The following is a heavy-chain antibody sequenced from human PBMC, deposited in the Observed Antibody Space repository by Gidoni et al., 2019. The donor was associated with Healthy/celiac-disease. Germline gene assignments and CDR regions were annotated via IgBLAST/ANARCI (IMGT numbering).Heavy chain of an antibody. CDR1: GYTFTSYG. J-gene: IGHJ3*02. CDR2: ISADNGTT. V-gene: IGHV1-18*01. Sequence: QVQLVQSGAEVKKPGTSVKCSCKASGYTFTSYGISWVRQAPGQGLGWMGWISADNGTTNYAQKLQGRVTMTTDTSPSTAYMVLWSRRSDDTAVYYCARDLLIDAFDIWGQGTMVTVSS. CDR3: ARDLLIDAFDI. D-gene: IGHD2-8*02.